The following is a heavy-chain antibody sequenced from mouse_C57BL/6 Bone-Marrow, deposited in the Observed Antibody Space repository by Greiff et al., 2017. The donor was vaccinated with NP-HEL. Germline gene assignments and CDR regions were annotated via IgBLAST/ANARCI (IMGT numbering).Heavy chain of an antibody. CDR2: IDPENGDT. V-gene: IGHV14-4*01. D-gene: IGHD1-1*01. J-gene: IGHJ2*01. CDR3: TVLLRYLYYFDD. Sequence: VQLQQSGAELVRPGASVKLSCTASGFNIKDDYMHWVKQRPEQGLEWIGWIDPENGDTEYASKFQGKATITADTSSNTAYLQLSSLTSEDTAVYYCTVLLRYLYYFDDWGQGTTLTVSS. CDR1: GFNIKDDY.